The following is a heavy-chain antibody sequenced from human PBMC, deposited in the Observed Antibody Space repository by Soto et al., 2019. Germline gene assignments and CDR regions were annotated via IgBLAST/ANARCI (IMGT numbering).Heavy chain of an antibody. Sequence: QLQLQESGSGLVKPSQTLSLTCAVSGGSISGGGYSWSWIRQPPGKGLEWIGYIYHSGSTYYNPSLKSRVTISVDRSKNQFSLKLSSVTAADTAVYYCARARIAVAGINWFDPWGQGTLVTVSS. CDR3: ARARIAVAGINWFDP. CDR2: IYHSGST. J-gene: IGHJ5*02. V-gene: IGHV4-30-2*01. D-gene: IGHD6-19*01. CDR1: GGSISGGGYS.